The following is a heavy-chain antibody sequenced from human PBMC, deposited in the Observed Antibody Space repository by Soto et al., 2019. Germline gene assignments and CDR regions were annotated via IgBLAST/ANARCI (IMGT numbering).Heavy chain of an antibody. CDR2: ISAHNGNT. D-gene: IGHD1-1*01. V-gene: IGHV1-18*01. CDR3: ARERYGDY. CDR1: GYTFTSYG. J-gene: IGHJ4*02. Sequence: QGHLVQSGAEVKKPGASVKVSCKGSGYTFTSYGITWVRQAPGQGLEWMGWISAHNGNTNYAQKLQGRVTVTRDTSTSTANMELRSLRSDDTDVYYCARERYGDYWGQGALVTVSS.